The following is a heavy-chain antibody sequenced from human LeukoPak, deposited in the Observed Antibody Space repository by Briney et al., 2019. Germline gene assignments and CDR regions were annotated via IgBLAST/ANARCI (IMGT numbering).Heavy chain of an antibody. CDR2: IYTSGTT. CDR3: ASDFDY. J-gene: IGHJ4*02. Sequence: PSETLSLTCTVSGGSISTDYWTWIRQPAGKGLEWIGLIYTSGTTNYNPPLKSRVTMSLDTSKNQFSLKLTSVTAADTAVYYCASDFDYWGQGTLVTVSS. V-gene: IGHV4-4*07. CDR1: GGSISTDY.